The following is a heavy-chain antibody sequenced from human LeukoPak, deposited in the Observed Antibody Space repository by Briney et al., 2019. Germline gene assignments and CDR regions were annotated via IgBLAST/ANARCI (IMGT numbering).Heavy chain of an antibody. CDR3: AALTYSYGFWWFDP. V-gene: IGHV4-39*07. D-gene: IGHD5-18*01. J-gene: IGHJ5*02. CDR1: GGSINSSNYY. CDR2: IYYSGST. Sequence: NPSETLSLTCTVSGGSINSSNYYWGWIRQPPGKGLQWIGSIYYSGSTFYSPSLMSRVTMSVDTSKNQFSLKLSSVTAADTAVYYCAALTYSYGFWWFDPWGQGTPVTVSS.